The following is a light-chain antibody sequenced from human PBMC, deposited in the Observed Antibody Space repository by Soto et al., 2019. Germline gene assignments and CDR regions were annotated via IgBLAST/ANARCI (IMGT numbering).Light chain of an antibody. CDR2: KAS. V-gene: IGKV1-5*03. CDR3: QHYNSYSEA. Sequence: TQSPSTLSGSVGDRVTITXXAXXTISSWLAWYQQKQGKAPKILIYKASTLKSGVPSRFSGSGSGTEFTLTISSLQPDDFATYYCQHYNSYSEAFGQGTKVELK. J-gene: IGKJ1*01. CDR1: XTISSW.